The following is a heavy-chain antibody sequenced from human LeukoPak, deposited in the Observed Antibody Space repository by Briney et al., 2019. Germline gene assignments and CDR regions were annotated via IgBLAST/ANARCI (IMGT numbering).Heavy chain of an antibody. CDR2: MSYDGSNK. CDR1: GFTFSSYG. D-gene: IGHD6-19*01. Sequence: GGSLRLSCAASGFTFSSYGMHWVRQAPGKGLEWVAVMSYDGSNKYYADSVKGRFTISRDNSKNTLYLQMNSLRAEDTAVYYCARVIAVAGINSPYWGQGTLVTVSS. V-gene: IGHV3-30*03. CDR3: ARVIAVAGINSPY. J-gene: IGHJ4*02.